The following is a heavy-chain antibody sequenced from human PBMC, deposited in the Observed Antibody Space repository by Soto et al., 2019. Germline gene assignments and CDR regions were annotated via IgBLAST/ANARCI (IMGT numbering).Heavy chain of an antibody. CDR2: IYYSGST. D-gene: IGHD6-19*01. Sequence: PSETLSLTCTVSGGSISSYYWSWIRQPPGKGLEWIGHIYYSGSTNYNPSLKSRVTISVDTSKNQFSLKLSSVTAADTAVYYCAREGIAVASGFDYWGQGTLVTVSS. V-gene: IGHV4-59*01. J-gene: IGHJ4*02. CDR3: AREGIAVASGFDY. CDR1: GGSISSYY.